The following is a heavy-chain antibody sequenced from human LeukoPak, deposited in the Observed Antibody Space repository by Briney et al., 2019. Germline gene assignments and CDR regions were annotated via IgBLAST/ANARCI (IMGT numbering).Heavy chain of an antibody. Sequence: GGSLRLSCAASGFTFSSYAMSWVRQAPGKGLEWVASIKQDGSVKHFLDSVKGRFTISRDNAKNSLYLQMNSLRAEDTAVYYCARWDAYCSGGTCYFGGFAFDIWGQGTMVTVSS. V-gene: IGHV3-7*01. J-gene: IGHJ3*02. CDR2: IKQDGSVK. D-gene: IGHD2-15*01. CDR1: GFTFSSYA. CDR3: ARWDAYCSGGTCYFGGFAFDI.